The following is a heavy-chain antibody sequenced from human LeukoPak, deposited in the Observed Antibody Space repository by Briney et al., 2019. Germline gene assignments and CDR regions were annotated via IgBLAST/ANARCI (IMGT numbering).Heavy chain of an antibody. Sequence: PGGSLRLSCAASGFSFDDYAMHWVRQAPGKGLEWVSVIYSGGSTYYADSVKGRFTISRDNSKSTLYIQMNSLRAEDTAVYYCARDSGYGDPFDYWGQGTLVTVSS. J-gene: IGHJ4*02. CDR1: GFSFDDYA. D-gene: IGHD4-17*01. CDR3: ARDSGYGDPFDY. CDR2: IYSGGST. V-gene: IGHV3-53*01.